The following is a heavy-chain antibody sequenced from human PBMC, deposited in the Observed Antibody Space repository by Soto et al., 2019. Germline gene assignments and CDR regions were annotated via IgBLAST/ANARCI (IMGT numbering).Heavy chain of an antibody. J-gene: IGHJ5*02. CDR2: IYWNDDK. CDR3: AHAYSHYYDSSGYYSRSWFDP. V-gene: IGHV2-5*01. CDR1: GFSLSTSGVG. Sequence: QITLKESGPTLVKPTQTLTLTCTFSGFSLSTSGVGVGWIRQPPGKALEWLALIYWNDDKRYSPSLKSRLIITKDTSKNQVVLTMTNMDPVDTATYYCAHAYSHYYDSSGYYSRSWFDPWGQGTLVTVSS. D-gene: IGHD3-22*01.